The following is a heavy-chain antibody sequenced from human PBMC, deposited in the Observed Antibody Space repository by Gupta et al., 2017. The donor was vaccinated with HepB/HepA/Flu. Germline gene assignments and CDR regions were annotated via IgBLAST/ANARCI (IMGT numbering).Heavy chain of an antibody. CDR1: GFTFSSYA. J-gene: IGHJ4*02. CDR3: AEDAGHSSSWYVGFDY. D-gene: IGHD6-13*01. V-gene: IGHV3-23*01. Sequence: EVQLLESGGGLVQPGGSLRLSCAASGFTFSSYAMSWVRQAPGKGLEWVSAISGSGGSTYYADSVKGRFTISRDNSKNTLYLQMNSLRAEDTAVYYCAEDAGHSSSWYVGFDYWGQGTLVTVSS. CDR2: ISGSGGST.